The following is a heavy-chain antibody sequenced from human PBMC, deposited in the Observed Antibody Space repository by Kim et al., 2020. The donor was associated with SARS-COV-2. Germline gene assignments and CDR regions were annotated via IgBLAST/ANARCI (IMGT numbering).Heavy chain of an antibody. CDR1: VGSFSGYH. CDR2: IDHTGNI. V-gene: IGHV4-34*01. Sequence: GSLSLRCAVYVGSFSGYHWNWIRQPPGRGLEWVGEIDHTGNINYNPSLNGRAAILVDRSKNQISLQLSSVTAADTAVYFCARGWVGVVPSPILGLGPHYDYYAMDVWGQGTTVTVSS. J-gene: IGHJ6*02. D-gene: IGHD2-2*02. CDR3: ARGWVGVVPSPILGLGPHYDYYAMDV.